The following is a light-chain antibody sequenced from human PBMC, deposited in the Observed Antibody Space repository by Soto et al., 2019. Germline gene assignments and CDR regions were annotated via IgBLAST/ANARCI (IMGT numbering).Light chain of an antibody. V-gene: IGLV8-61*01. CDR3: VLHMSRGIRV. CDR1: YGLVSTTYY. CDR2: NTN. Sequence: QTVVTQEPSFSVSPGGTVTLTCGLSYGLVSTTYYPSWYQQTPGQTPRTLIYNTNTRSSGVPDRFSGSILGNKAALTITGAQADDESDYCCVLHMSRGIRVFGGGTKLTVL. J-gene: IGLJ2*01.